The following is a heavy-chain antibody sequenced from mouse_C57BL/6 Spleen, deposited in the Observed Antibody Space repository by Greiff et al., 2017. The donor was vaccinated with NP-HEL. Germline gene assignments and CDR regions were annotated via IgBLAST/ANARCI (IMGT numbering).Heavy chain of an antibody. V-gene: IGHV1-59*01. J-gene: IGHJ4*01. CDR2: IDPSDSYT. CDR3: AKGYYDYSTFSYYAMDY. D-gene: IGHD2-4*01. Sequence: QVQLQQPGAELVRPGTSVKLSCKASGYTFTSYWMHWVKQRPGQGLEWIGVIDPSDSYTNYNQKFKGKATLTVDTSSSTAYMQLSSLTSEDSAVYYCAKGYYDYSTFSYYAMDYWGQGTSVTVSS. CDR1: GYTFTSYW.